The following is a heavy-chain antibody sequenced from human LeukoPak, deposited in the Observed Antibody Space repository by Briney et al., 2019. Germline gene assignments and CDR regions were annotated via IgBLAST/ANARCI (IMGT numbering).Heavy chain of an antibody. D-gene: IGHD6-13*01. Sequence: SETLSLTCAVYGGSFSGYYWSWIRQPPGKGLEWIGEINHSGGTNYNPSLKSRVTISVDTSKNQFSLKLSSVTAADTAVYYCARKGKQHFQFDPWGQGTLVTVSS. CDR2: INHSGGT. CDR1: GGSFSGYY. V-gene: IGHV4-34*01. J-gene: IGHJ5*02. CDR3: ARKGKQHFQFDP.